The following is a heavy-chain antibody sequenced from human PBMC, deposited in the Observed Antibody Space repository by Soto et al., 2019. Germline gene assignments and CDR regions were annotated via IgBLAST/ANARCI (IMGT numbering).Heavy chain of an antibody. Sequence: SETLPLPCAVYGGSFSGYYWSWIRQPPGKGLAWLGEINHSGITDYNPSLKSRITISIDTSKKQFFLKLNSVTAADTAVYYGAIGPRMWLAGGGYWGQGTQVTVSS. V-gene: IGHV4-34*01. CDR2: INHSGIT. J-gene: IGHJ4*02. CDR1: GGSFSGYY. D-gene: IGHD6-19*01. CDR3: AIGPRMWLAGGGY.